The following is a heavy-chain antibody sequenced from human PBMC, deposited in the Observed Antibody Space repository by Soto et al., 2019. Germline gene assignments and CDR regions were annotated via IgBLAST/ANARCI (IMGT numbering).Heavy chain of an antibody. CDR1: GYTFTGYY. V-gene: IGHV1-2*04. D-gene: IGHD3-22*01. Sequence: GASVKVSCKASGYTFTGYYMHWVRQAPGQGLEWMGWINPNSGGTNYAQKFQGWVTMTRDTSISTAYMELSRLRSDDTAVYYCARGAKSCVVVIRYYYYYIDVCGQGTTVPVSS. CDR3: ARGAKSCVVVIRYYYYYIDV. CDR2: INPNSGGT. J-gene: IGHJ6*03.